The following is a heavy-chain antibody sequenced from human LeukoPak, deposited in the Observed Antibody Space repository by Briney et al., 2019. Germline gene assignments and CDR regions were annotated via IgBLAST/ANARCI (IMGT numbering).Heavy chain of an antibody. J-gene: IGHJ6*03. Sequence: GGSLRLSCAASGFTFSSYAMHWVRQAPGKGLEYVSAISSNGGSTYYANSVKGRFTISRDNSKNTLYLQMGSLRAEDMAVYYCAREYYDILTGYYNSGNRLKYYYYYMDVWGKGTTVTISS. CDR1: GFTFSSYA. D-gene: IGHD3-9*01. CDR3: AREYYDILTGYYNSGNRLKYYYYYMDV. CDR2: ISSNGGST. V-gene: IGHV3-64*01.